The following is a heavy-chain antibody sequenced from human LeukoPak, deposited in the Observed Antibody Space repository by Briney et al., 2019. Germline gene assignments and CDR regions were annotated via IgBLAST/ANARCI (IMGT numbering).Heavy chain of an antibody. Sequence: PGGSLRLSCAAFGFTFTNYAMTWVRQAPGKGLEWVSGISEGVGNTYYADSVKGRFTISRDHSKNTLYLQMNSLRAEDTALYYCAKREKGTTGRFFDYWGQGTLVTVSS. J-gene: IGHJ4*02. CDR3: AKREKGTTGRFFDY. CDR1: GFTFTNYA. D-gene: IGHD4-17*01. CDR2: ISEGVGNT. V-gene: IGHV3-23*01.